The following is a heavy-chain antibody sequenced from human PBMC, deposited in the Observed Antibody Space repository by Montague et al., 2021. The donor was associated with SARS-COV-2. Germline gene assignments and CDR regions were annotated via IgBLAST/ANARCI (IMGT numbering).Heavy chain of an antibody. Sequence: SLRLSCAASGFTFSSYALTWVRQAPGKGLEWVSAISNSGGRTYYADSVKGRFTISRDNSKNTLYLQMNGLRGEDTAIYYCAKSGVVINPYYYYGMDVWGQETTVTVSS. J-gene: IGHJ6*02. V-gene: IGHV3-23*01. CDR2: ISNSGGRT. CDR3: AKSGVVINPYYYYGMDV. D-gene: IGHD3-22*01. CDR1: GFTFSSYA.